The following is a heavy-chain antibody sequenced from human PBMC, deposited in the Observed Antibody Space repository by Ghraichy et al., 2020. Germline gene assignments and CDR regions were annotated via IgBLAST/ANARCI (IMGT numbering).Heavy chain of an antibody. D-gene: IGHD1-26*01. CDR3: AHLIVGASTGLGAFDI. V-gene: IGHV3-48*02. Sequence: GGSLRLSCAASGFTFSSYSMNWVRQAPGKGLEWVSYITSSGSTIYYADSVKGRFTISRDNAKNSLYLQMNSLSDEDTAVYYCAHLIVGASTGLGAFDIWGQGTMVTVSS. J-gene: IGHJ3*02. CDR2: ITSSGSTI. CDR1: GFTFSSYS.